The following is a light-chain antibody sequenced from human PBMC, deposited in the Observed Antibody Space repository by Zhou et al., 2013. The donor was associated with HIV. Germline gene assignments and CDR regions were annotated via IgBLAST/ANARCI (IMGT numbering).Light chain of an antibody. Sequence: IMLTQSPATLSLSPGERATLSCRAGQSVNNNYLAWYQQKPGQAPRLLIHDVSFRAAGIPDRFSGSGSETDFTLSISRLEPEDFAVYYCQQYGSSPLTFGGGTKVEIK. CDR3: QQYGSSPLT. CDR1: QSVNNNY. J-gene: IGKJ4*01. CDR2: DVS. V-gene: IGKV3-20*01.